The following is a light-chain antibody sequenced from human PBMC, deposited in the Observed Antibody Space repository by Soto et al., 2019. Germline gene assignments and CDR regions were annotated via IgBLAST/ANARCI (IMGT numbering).Light chain of an antibody. V-gene: IGKV1-5*03. J-gene: IGKJ1*01. CDR2: KAS. CDR1: QTISSW. Sequence: DIQMTQSPSTLSASVGDTVTIACRASQTISSWLAWYQQKPGKAPNLLIYKASSLASGVPSRFSGSGSGTEFTFTTSSLLRYDFATYYCQAHTTFGQGTKVDTK. CDR3: QAHTT.